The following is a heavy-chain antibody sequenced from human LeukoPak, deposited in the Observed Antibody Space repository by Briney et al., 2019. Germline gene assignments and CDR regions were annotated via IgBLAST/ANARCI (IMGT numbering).Heavy chain of an antibody. V-gene: IGHV1-2*02. CDR3: ARVIGELFLDY. D-gene: IGHD3-10*01. CDR1: GYTFTGYY. CDR2: INPNSGGT. J-gene: IGHJ4*02. Sequence: ASVKVSCKASGYTFTGYYMHWVRQAPGQGLEWMGWINPNSGGTSYAQKFQGRVTMTRDTSISTAYMELSRLRSDDTAVYYCARVIGELFLDYWGQGTLVTVSS.